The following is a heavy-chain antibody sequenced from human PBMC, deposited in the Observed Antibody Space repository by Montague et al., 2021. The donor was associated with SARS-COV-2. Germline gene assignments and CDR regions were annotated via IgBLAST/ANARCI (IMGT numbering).Heavy chain of an antibody. D-gene: IGHD3-9*01. J-gene: IGHJ4*02. V-gene: IGHV4-61*02. CDR2: IYTSGST. Sequence: TLSLTCTVSGGSISSGSYYWSWIRQPAGKGLEWIGRIYTSGSTNYXPSLKSRVTISVDTSKNQFSLKLSSVTAADTAVYYCARGVLRYFDWTSPSDYWGQGTLVTVSS. CDR1: GGSISSGSYY. CDR3: ARGVLRYFDWTSPSDY.